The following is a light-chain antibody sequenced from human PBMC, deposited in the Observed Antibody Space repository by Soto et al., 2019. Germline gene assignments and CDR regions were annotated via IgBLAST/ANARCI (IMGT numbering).Light chain of an antibody. CDR3: AVWDDSLSGVV. Sequence: QSVLTQPPSASGTPGQRVTFSCSGSISNIGDNEVFWYQQLPGTAPKLLIYRNYERPSGVPDRFSGSKSGTSASLAISGLRSEDEADYYCAVWDDSLSGVVFGGGTKLTVL. CDR1: ISNIGDNE. J-gene: IGLJ2*01. CDR2: RNY. V-gene: IGLV1-47*01.